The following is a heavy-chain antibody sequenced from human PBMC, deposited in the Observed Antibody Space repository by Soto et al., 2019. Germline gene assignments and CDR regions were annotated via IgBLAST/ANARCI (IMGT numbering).Heavy chain of an antibody. CDR2: INVGNGNT. D-gene: IGHD5-12*01. CDR3: ARSHRDGYNNDY. V-gene: IGHV1-3*01. Sequence: ASVKVSCKASGYTFTNYALHWVRQAPGQRLEWMGWINVGNGNTKFSPKFKGRVTITRDTSATTAYMELSSLRSEDTAVYYCARSHRDGYNNDYWGQGTXVTVSS. J-gene: IGHJ4*02. CDR1: GYTFTNYA.